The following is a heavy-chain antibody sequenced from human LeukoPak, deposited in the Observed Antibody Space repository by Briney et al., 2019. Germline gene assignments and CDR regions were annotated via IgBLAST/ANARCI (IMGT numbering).Heavy chain of an antibody. V-gene: IGHV3-64*01. Sequence: QAGGSLRLSCAASGFTFRSYAMYWVRQAPGKGLEYVSAISSNGDNTYYASSVKGRFTISRDNSKNTLYLQMGSLRVEDMAVYYCARDGVGAYNWFDPCGQGALVTVSS. CDR2: ISSNGDNT. CDR1: GFTFRSYA. J-gene: IGHJ5*02. D-gene: IGHD1-26*01. CDR3: ARDGVGAYNWFDP.